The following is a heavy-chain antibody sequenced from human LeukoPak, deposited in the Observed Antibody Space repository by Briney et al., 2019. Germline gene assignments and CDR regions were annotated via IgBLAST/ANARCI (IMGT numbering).Heavy chain of an antibody. CDR1: AFTFNTFDNFA. D-gene: IGHD1-26*01. J-gene: IGHJ4*02. Sequence: GGSLRLSCSVSAFTFNTFDNFAMNWVRQAPGKGLEWVAAISESGASTYYAASVKGRFTISRDNSKNSLYLQMNSLKSEDSAAYYCARGPAANSGNYYAGDYWGQGTLVTVSS. V-gene: IGHV3-23*01. CDR2: ISESGAST. CDR3: ARGPAANSGNYYAGDY.